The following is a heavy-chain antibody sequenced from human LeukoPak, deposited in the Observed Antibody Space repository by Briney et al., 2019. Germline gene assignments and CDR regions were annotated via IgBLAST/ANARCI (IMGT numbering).Heavy chain of an antibody. CDR3: ARGGAYDYGVLAE. CDR2: ISDTGKTT. J-gene: IGHJ4*02. V-gene: IGHV3-23*01. D-gene: IGHD4/OR15-4a*01. CDR1: GFSFSSHA. Sequence: GGSLRLSCVASGFSFSSHAMSGVRQARGEGLQWVSTISDTGKTTFYTDSVRGRFSISRDDSKNTLFLQMGGLGADDPAVYYCARGGAYDYGVLAEWGQGPLVTVSS.